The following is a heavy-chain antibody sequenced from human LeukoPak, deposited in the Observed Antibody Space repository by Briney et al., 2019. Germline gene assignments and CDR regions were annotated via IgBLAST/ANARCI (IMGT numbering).Heavy chain of an antibody. CDR2: ISGSGGST. CDR1: GFTFSNSA. CDR3: AKLRYFDWFEPFDY. D-gene: IGHD3-9*01. Sequence: GGSLRLSCAASGFTFSNSALSWVRQAPGKGLEWVSAISGSGGSTYYADSVKGRFTISRDNSKNTLYLQMNSLRAEDTAVYYCAKLRYFDWFEPFDYWGQGTLVTVSS. V-gene: IGHV3-23*01. J-gene: IGHJ4*02.